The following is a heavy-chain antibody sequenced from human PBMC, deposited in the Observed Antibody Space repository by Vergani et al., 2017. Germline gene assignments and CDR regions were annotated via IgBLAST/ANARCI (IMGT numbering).Heavy chain of an antibody. CDR2: IIPIFGTA. Sequence: QVQLVQSGAEVKKPGSSVKVSCKASGGTFSSYAISWVRQAPGQGLEWMGGIIPIFGTAHYAQKFQGRVTITADESTSTAYMELSSLRSEDTAVYYCARDWYDSSGYYLYFDYWGQGTLVTVSS. CDR1: GGTFSSYA. J-gene: IGHJ4*02. D-gene: IGHD3-22*01. CDR3: ARDWYDSSGYYLYFDY. V-gene: IGHV1-69*01.